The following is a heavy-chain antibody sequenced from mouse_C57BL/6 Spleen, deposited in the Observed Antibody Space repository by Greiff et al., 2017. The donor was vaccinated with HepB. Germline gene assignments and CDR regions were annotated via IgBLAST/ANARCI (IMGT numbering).Heavy chain of an antibody. CDR1: GYTFTSYW. CDR2: IDPSDSYT. D-gene: IGHD1-1*01. J-gene: IGHJ4*01. V-gene: IGHV1-59*01. CDR3: ARDRSRPYAMDY. Sequence: VQLQQPGAELVRPGTSVKLSCKASGYTFTSYWMHWVKQRPGQGLEWIGVIDPSDSYTNYNQKFKGKATLTVDTSSSTAYMQLSSLTSEDSAVYYCARDRSRPYAMDYWGQGTSVTVSS.